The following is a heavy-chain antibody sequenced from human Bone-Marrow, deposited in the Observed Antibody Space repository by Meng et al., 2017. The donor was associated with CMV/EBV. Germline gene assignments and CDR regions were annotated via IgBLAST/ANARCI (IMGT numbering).Heavy chain of an antibody. Sequence: ASVKVSCKVSGYTLTELSMHWVRQAPGKGPEWMGGFDPEDGETIYAQKFQGRVTMTEDTSTDTAYMELSSLRSEDTAVYYCATQNTARGPHFDYWGQGTLVTVSS. D-gene: IGHD5-18*01. V-gene: IGHV1-24*01. J-gene: IGHJ4*02. CDR2: FDPEDGET. CDR1: GYTLTELS. CDR3: ATQNTARGPHFDY.